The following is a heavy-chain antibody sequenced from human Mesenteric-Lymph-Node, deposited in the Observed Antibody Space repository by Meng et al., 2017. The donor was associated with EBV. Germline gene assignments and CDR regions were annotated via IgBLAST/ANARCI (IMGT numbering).Heavy chain of an antibody. Sequence: QVPLQAAGPGLVKPSETLSLPGSVSGDSVNSATYYWSWIRKPPGKGLEWIASVHSTGSTNYNPSLMSRVTISLDTSKSQFSLTLTYVTSADTAVYYCASQGYYDSGAWGDYFDYWGQGSLVTVSS. CDR2: VHSTGST. J-gene: IGHJ4*02. CDR1: GDSVNSATYY. CDR3: ASQGYYDSGAWGDYFDY. D-gene: IGHD3-22*01. V-gene: IGHV4-61*01.